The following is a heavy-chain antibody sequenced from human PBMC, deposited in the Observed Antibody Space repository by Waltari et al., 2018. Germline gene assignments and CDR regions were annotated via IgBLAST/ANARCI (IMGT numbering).Heavy chain of an antibody. CDR3: ARRSLVYSSSWYPDAFDI. Sequence: QVQLQESGPGLVKPSETLSLTCAVSGYSISSGYYWGWIRQPPGKGLEWIGSIYHSGSTYYNPSLKSRVTISVDTSKNQFSLKLSSVTAADTAVYYCARRSLVYSSSWYPDAFDIWGQGTMVTVSS. D-gene: IGHD6-13*01. CDR2: IYHSGST. V-gene: IGHV4-38-2*01. J-gene: IGHJ3*02. CDR1: GYSISSGYY.